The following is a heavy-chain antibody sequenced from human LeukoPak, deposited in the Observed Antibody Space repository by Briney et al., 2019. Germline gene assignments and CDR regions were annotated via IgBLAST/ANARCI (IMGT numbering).Heavy chain of an antibody. Sequence: SETLSLTCAVYGGSFSGYYWSWIRQPPGKGLECIGEINHSGSTNYNPSLKSRVTISVDTSKNQFSLKLSSVTAADTAVYYCARGRGITMIVVVIPFNWFDPWGQGTLVTVSS. V-gene: IGHV4-34*01. CDR3: ARGRGITMIVVVIPFNWFDP. CDR2: INHSGST. J-gene: IGHJ5*02. CDR1: GGSFSGYY. D-gene: IGHD3-22*01.